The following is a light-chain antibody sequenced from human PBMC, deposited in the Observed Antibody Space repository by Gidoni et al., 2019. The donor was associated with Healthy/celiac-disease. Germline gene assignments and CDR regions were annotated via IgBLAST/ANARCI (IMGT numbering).Light chain of an antibody. CDR3: QQYYSTTMYT. CDR2: WSS. Sequence: DIVRTQSPDSLSVSLGERATINCKYSQSVLSSSNNNNHIDWYQHKPRQPPELLIYWSSTRESGIPGRFSGSGSGTDFTLTISSLRAEDVAVYYCQQYYSTTMYTFGQGTKLEIK. V-gene: IGKV4-1*01. CDR1: QSVLSSSNNNNH. J-gene: IGKJ2*01.